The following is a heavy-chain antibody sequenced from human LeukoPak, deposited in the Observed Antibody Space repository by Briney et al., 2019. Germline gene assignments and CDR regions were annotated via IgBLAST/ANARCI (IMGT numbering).Heavy chain of an antibody. CDR1: GGSISSRSYY. CDR2: VYYRGST. D-gene: IGHD2-15*01. CDR3: ARGPVEELLHNWFDP. J-gene: IGHJ5*02. Sequence: SETLSLTCTVSGGSISSRSYYWGWIRQPPGKGLEWIGTVYYRGSTYYSPSLKSRVTISVDTSKNQFSLKLSSVTAADTAVYYCARGPVEELLHNWFDPWGQGTLVTVSS. V-gene: IGHV4-39*01.